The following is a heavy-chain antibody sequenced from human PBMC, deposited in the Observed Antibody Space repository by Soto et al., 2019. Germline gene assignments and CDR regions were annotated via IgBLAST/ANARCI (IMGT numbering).Heavy chain of an antibody. J-gene: IGHJ5*02. CDR3: ARADARRSGWYEP. CDR2: INHSGST. Sequence: PSETLSLTCAVYGGSFSGYYWSWIRQPPGKGLEWIGEINHSGSTNYNPSLKSRVTISVDTSKNQFSLKLSSVPAADTAVYYCARADARRSGWYEPWGQGTLVTVSS. D-gene: IGHD3-3*01. CDR1: GGSFSGYY. V-gene: IGHV4-34*01.